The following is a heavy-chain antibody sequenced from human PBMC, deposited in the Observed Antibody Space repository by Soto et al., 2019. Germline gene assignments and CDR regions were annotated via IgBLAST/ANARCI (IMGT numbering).Heavy chain of an antibody. Sequence: SETLSLTCAVYGGSFSGYYWSWIRQPPGKGLEWIGEINHSGSTNYNPSLKSRVTISVDTSKNQFSLKLSSVTAADTAVYYCARSPVWFGVYGYGMDVWGQGTTVTVSS. D-gene: IGHD3-10*01. J-gene: IGHJ6*02. CDR3: ARSPVWFGVYGYGMDV. CDR2: INHSGST. V-gene: IGHV4-34*01. CDR1: GGSFSGYY.